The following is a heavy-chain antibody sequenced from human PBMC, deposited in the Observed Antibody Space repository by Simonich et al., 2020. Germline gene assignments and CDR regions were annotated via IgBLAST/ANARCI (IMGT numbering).Heavy chain of an antibody. CDR2: ISAYNGNK. J-gene: IGHJ3*02. D-gene: IGHD1-1*01. CDR1: GYTLTSHD. CDR3: ARSTTGTTAFDI. V-gene: IGHV1-18*01. Sequence: QVQLVQAGAEVKKHGASVKVSCKASGYTLTSHDISWERRAPGQGLEGMGWISAYNGNKNYAQKLPGRVTMTTATSTSTAYMELRSRRSDDTAVYYCARSTTGTTAFDIWGQGTMVTVSS.